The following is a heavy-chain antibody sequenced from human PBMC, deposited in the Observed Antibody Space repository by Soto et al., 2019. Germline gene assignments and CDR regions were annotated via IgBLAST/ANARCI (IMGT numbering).Heavy chain of an antibody. D-gene: IGHD3-16*01. CDR3: VRPGAYFNEDLVY. CDR1: GFTCIHSS. J-gene: IGHJ4*02. Sequence: PVGSHRHSSTASGFTCIHSSMRWVRLTPGKRLEFVSAISSTGYNTYYADSVRGRFTISRDNSKNTVYLQMGSLRPEDTAVYYCVRPGAYFNEDLVYWGQGALVTVSS. V-gene: IGHV3-64D*06. CDR2: ISSTGYNT.